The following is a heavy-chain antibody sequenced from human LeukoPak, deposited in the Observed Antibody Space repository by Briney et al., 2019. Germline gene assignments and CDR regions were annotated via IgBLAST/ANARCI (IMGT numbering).Heavy chain of an antibody. CDR1: GYTLTELS. CDR3: ATASGYDYDYYYMDV. V-gene: IGHV1-24*01. CDR2: FDPEDGET. D-gene: IGHD5-12*01. J-gene: IGHJ6*03. Sequence: GASVKVSCKVSGYTLTELSMHWVRQAPGKVLVWMGGFDPEDGETIYAQKFQGRVTMTEDTSTDTAYMELSSLGSEDTAVYYCATASGYDYDYYYMDVWGKGTTVTVSS.